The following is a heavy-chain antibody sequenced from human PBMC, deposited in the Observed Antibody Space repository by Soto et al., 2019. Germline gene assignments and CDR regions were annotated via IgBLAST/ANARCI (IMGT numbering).Heavy chain of an antibody. D-gene: IGHD6-6*01. Sequence: AGSLRLSCAASGFTFSGSAMHWVRQASGKGLEWVGRIRSKANSYATAYAASVKGRFTISRDDSKNTAYLQMNSLKTEDTAVYYCTSSSTPYYYYYGMDVWGQGTTVTVSS. CDR2: IRSKANSYAT. CDR1: GFTFSGSA. V-gene: IGHV3-73*01. J-gene: IGHJ6*02. CDR3: TSSSTPYYYYYGMDV.